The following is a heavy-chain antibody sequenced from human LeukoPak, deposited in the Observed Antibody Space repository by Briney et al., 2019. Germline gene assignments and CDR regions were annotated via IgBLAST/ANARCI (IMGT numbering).Heavy chain of an antibody. D-gene: IGHD4-17*01. CDR3: ARDSHGDYAYYYGMDV. V-gene: IGHV3-11*01. Sequence: PGGSLRLSCAASGFTFSDYYMSWIRQAPGKGLEWVSYISSSGSTIYYADSVKGRFTISRDNAKNSLYLRMNSLRAEDTAVYYCARDSHGDYAYYYGMDVWGQGTTVTVSS. CDR2: ISSSGSTI. J-gene: IGHJ6*02. CDR1: GFTFSDYY.